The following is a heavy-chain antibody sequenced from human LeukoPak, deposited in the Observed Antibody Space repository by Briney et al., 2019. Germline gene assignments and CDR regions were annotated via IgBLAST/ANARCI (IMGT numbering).Heavy chain of an antibody. V-gene: IGHV3-11*04. CDR1: GFTFSDYY. CDR3: ARDHITIFGVVTQNWFDP. CDR2: ISSSGTTI. J-gene: IGHJ5*02. D-gene: IGHD3-3*01. Sequence: GGSLRLSCAASGFTFSDYYMIWIRQAPGKGLECVSYISSSGTTIYYADSVKGRFTISRDNAKNSLYLQMNSLRAEDTAVYYCARDHITIFGVVTQNWFDPWGQGTLVTVSS.